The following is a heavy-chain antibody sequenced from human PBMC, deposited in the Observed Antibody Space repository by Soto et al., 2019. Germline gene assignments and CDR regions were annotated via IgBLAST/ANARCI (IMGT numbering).Heavy chain of an antibody. Sequence: PGESLKISCAASGFTFSSYWMHWVRQAPGKGLVWVSRINSDGSSTSYADSVKGRFTISRDNAKNTLYLQMNSLRAEDTAVYYCAKVPLECSGGSCYQTFDYWGQGTLVTVSS. D-gene: IGHD2-15*01. V-gene: IGHV3-74*01. CDR1: GFTFSSYW. CDR2: INSDGSST. J-gene: IGHJ4*02. CDR3: AKVPLECSGGSCYQTFDY.